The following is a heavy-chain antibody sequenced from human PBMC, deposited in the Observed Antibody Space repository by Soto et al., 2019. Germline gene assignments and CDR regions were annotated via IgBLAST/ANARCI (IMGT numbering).Heavy chain of an antibody. Sequence: AGGSLRLSCAASGFTFTSYEMNWVRQAPGKGLEWVSYISSSGSTIYYADSVKGRFTISRDNAKNSLYLQMNSLRAEDTAVYYCARDLRYSSSWWNWFDPWGQGTLVTVS. CDR3: ARDLRYSSSWWNWFDP. D-gene: IGHD6-13*01. J-gene: IGHJ5*02. CDR1: GFTFTSYE. V-gene: IGHV3-48*03. CDR2: ISSSGSTI.